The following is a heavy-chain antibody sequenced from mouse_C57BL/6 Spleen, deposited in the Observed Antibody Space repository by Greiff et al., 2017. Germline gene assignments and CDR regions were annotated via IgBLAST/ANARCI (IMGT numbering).Heavy chain of an antibody. Sequence: VQLKQSGTVLARPGASVKMSCKTSGYTFTSYWMHWVKQRPGKGLEWIGAIYPGNSDTSYNQKVKGKAKLTAGPSASTTYMELSSLTHADSSVYDSTFWEPWFADWGQGTLVTVSA. CDR2: IYPGNSDT. CDR1: GYTFTSYW. CDR3: TFWEPWFAD. J-gene: IGHJ3*01. V-gene: IGHV1-5*01. D-gene: IGHD4-1*01.